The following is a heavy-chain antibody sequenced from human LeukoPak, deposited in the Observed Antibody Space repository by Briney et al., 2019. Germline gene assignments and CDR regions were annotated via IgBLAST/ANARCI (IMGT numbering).Heavy chain of an antibody. Sequence: GGSLRLSCAGSGFSFSDYDMNWVRQPPGKGLEWVSDISPSGTTKYYADSVEGRFTISRDNSKNTLYLQMNSLRAEDTAVYYCARVLNYYDSSGYYFSYWGQGTLVTVSS. CDR3: ARVLNYYDSSGYYFSY. J-gene: IGHJ4*02. CDR1: GFSFSDYD. V-gene: IGHV3-48*03. CDR2: ISPSGTTK. D-gene: IGHD3-22*01.